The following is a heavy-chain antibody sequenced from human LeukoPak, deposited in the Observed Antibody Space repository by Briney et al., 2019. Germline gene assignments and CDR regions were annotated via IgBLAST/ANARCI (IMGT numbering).Heavy chain of an antibody. J-gene: IGHJ6*02. CDR3: ARGEQDGSGWYGGYYYYYYGMDV. V-gene: IGHV3-74*01. CDR1: GFTFSSYW. CDR2: INSDGSST. Sequence: GGSLRLSCAASGFTFSSYWMHWVRQAPGKGLVWVSRINSDGSSTSYADSVKGRLTISRDNAKNTLYLQMNSLRAEDTAVYYCARGEQDGSGWYGGYYYYYYGMDVWGQGTTVTVSS. D-gene: IGHD6-19*01.